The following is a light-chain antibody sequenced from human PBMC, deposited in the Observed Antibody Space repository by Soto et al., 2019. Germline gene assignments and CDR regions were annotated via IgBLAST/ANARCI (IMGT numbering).Light chain of an antibody. J-gene: IGKJ4*01. CDR1: QSVNNN. V-gene: IGKV3-15*01. CDR2: GAS. Sequence: EIVMTQSPATLSVSPGERATLSCRASQSVNNNLAWYQQKPGQAPRLLIYGASTRATGIPARFSGSGSGTEFTLSISSLQSEDFAVYYCQQYNNWPPLTLGGGTKVEIK. CDR3: QQYNNWPPLT.